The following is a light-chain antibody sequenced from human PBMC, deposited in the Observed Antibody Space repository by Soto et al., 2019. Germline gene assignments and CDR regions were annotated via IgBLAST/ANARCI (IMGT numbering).Light chain of an antibody. CDR1: SSKMGVGSV. V-gene: IGLV1-40*02. CDR3: LSYDSTLSTGYV. J-gene: IGLJ1*01. CDR2: SNI. Sequence: QSLLTQPPSLPGAPEQRFTIPCTGSSSKMGVGSVFHCYHQRQGTAPKLLILSNINRPSGVPDRFSGSKSGTSASLAITGPQAEDEDDYYCLSYDSTLSTGYVFGTGTKVTVL.